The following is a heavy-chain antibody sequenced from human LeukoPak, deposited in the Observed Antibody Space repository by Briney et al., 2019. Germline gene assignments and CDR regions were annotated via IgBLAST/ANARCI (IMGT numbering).Heavy chain of an antibody. CDR2: ITSSSSYT. V-gene: IGHV3-21*01. CDR1: GITFSNYN. J-gene: IGHJ6*03. D-gene: IGHD1-1*01. CDR3: ARDPYNGAYSEGYYYMDV. Sequence: GGSLRLSCAAPGITFSNYNMNWVRQAPGKGLEWISSITSSSSYTFYADSVKGRFTISRDNAKNSLYLQMNSLRVEDTAIYYCARDPYNGAYSEGYYYMDVWGKGTTVTVSS.